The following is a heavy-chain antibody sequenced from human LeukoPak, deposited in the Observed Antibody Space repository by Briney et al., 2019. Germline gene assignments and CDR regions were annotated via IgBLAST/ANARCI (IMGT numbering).Heavy chain of an antibody. J-gene: IGHJ6*02. V-gene: IGHV4-59*01. CDR1: GGSIETYY. Sequence: SETLSLTCTISGGSIETYYWSWIRQPPGKGLEWIGYVYYSGDSNYNPSLKSRVTISVDTSMTQFSLKLSSVTAADTAVYYCARHLYTVTTPGGMDVWGHGTTVTASS. CDR2: VYYSGDS. CDR3: ARHLYTVTTPGGMDV. D-gene: IGHD4-17*01.